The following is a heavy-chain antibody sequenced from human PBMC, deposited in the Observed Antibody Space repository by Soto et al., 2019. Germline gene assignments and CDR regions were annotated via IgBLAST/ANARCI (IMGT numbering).Heavy chain of an antibody. CDR2: IIPIFGTA. Sequence: QVQLVQSGAEVKKPGSSVKVSCKASGGTFSSYAISWVRQAPGQGLEWMGGIIPIFGTANYAQKFQGRVTINADESTSTAYMELSSLRSEDTAVYYCARVPRYCSGGSCSADYYYYGMDVWGQGTTVTVSS. D-gene: IGHD2-15*01. V-gene: IGHV1-69*01. J-gene: IGHJ6*02. CDR3: ARVPRYCSGGSCSADYYYYGMDV. CDR1: GGTFSSYA.